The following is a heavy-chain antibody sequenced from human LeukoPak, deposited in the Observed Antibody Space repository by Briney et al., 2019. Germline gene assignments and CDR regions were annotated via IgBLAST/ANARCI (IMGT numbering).Heavy chain of an antibody. J-gene: IGHJ4*02. CDR1: GFTFSSYA. CDR3: ARDCSGGSCLGY. V-gene: IGHV3-23*01. CDR2: ISGSGGST. D-gene: IGHD2-15*01. Sequence: GGSLRLSCAASGFTFSSYAMSWVRQAPGKGLEWVSAISGSGGSTYYADSVKGRFTISRDNSKNTLYLQMNSLRAEDTAVYYCARDCSGGSCLGYWGQGTLVTVSS.